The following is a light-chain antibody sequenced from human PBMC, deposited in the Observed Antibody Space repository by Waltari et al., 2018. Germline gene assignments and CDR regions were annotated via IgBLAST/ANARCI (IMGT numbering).Light chain of an antibody. CDR2: EVS. Sequence: QSALTQPPSASGSPGQSVTISCTGTSSDLGGYDFVSWYQHHPGKAPKRMIYEVSKRPSGVPDRFSGLQAEDEADYYCSSYVGSNNPVFGGGTKLTVL. CDR3: SSYVGSNNPV. V-gene: IGLV2-8*01. J-gene: IGLJ2*01. CDR1: SSDLGGYDF.